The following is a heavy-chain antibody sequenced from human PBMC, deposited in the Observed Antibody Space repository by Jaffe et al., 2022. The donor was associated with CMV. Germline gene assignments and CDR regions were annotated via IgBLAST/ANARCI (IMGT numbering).Heavy chain of an antibody. J-gene: IGHJ6*03. CDR3: TRMVVAAYYYYYYYMDV. Sequence: EVQLVESGGGLVQPGRSLRLSCTASGFTFGDYAMSWVRQAPGKGLEWVGFIRSKAYGGTTEYAASVKGRFTISRDDSKSIAYLQMNSLKTEDTAVYYCTRMVVAAYYYYYYYMDVWGKGTTVTVSS. D-gene: IGHD2-15*01. CDR1: GFTFGDYA. V-gene: IGHV3-49*04. CDR2: IRSKAYGGTT.